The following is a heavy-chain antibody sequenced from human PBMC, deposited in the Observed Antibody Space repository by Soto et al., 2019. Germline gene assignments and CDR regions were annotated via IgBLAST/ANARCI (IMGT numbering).Heavy chain of an antibody. CDR1: GGSLSGYY. CDR3: ARGRVPLDY. V-gene: IGHV4-34*01. CDR2: VNHSGGT. J-gene: IGHJ4*02. Sequence: SETLSLTCAVYGGSLSGYYWSWIRQPPGKGLEWIGEVNHSGGTNYNPSLKSRVTISVDTSKNQFSLKLTSVTAADTAVYYCARGRVPLDYWGQGTLVTVSS.